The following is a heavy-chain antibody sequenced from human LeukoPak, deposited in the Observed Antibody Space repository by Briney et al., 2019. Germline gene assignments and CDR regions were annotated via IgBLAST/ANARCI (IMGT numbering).Heavy chain of an antibody. CDR1: GFTFSSYA. J-gene: IGHJ4*02. CDR2: ISGSGGST. D-gene: IGHD3-16*01. V-gene: IGHV3-23*01. Sequence: GGSLRLSCAASGFTFSSYAMSWVRQAPGKGLEWVSAISGSGGSTYYADSVKGRFTISRDNSKNTLYLQMNSLRAEDTAVYYCAKDSSRVWGSSDHFDYWGQGTLVTVSS. CDR3: AKDSSRVWGSSDHFDY.